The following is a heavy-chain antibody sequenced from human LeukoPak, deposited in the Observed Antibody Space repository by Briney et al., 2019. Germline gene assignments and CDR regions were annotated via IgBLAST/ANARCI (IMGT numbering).Heavy chain of an antibody. Sequence: GGSLRLSCAASGFTFSSYEMNWVRQAPGKGLEWVSYISNSGSTIYYTDSVKGRFTISSDNAKNSLYLQMNSLRAEDTAVYYCARVWSRREGGWFDPWGQGTLVTVSS. V-gene: IGHV3-48*03. D-gene: IGHD3-10*01. CDR3: ARVWSRREGGWFDP. J-gene: IGHJ5*02. CDR1: GFTFSSYE. CDR2: ISNSGSTI.